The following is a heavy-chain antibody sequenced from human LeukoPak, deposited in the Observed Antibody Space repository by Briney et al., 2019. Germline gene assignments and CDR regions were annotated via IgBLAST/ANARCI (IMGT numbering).Heavy chain of an antibody. J-gene: IGHJ4*02. CDR2: ISHDSGAI. D-gene: IGHD1-26*01. CDR3: ARINRTGSGSFQIDH. Sequence: PGGSLRLSCAASGFSFSGHSMYWVRQAPGKGLEWISFISHDSGAIYYADSVKGRFTIARDNAKNSLSLQLNSLRDDYTAVYYCARINRTGSGSFQIDHWGQGTLVTVSS. V-gene: IGHV3-48*02. CDR1: GFSFSGHS.